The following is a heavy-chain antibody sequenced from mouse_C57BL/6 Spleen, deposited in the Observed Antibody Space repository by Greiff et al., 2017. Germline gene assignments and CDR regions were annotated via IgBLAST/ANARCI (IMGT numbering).Heavy chain of an antibody. D-gene: IGHD2-4*01. Sequence: EVKLQESGPGLVKPSQSLSLTCSVTGYSITSGYYWNWIRQFPGNKLEWMGYIRYDGSNNYNPSLKNQISLTPDPSKTQFFLKLNSGTTEDTATYYCAGEAGYDYPYAMDYWGQGTSVTVSS. J-gene: IGHJ4*01. CDR2: IRYDGSN. CDR1: GYSITSGYY. V-gene: IGHV3-6*01. CDR3: AGEAGYDYPYAMDY.